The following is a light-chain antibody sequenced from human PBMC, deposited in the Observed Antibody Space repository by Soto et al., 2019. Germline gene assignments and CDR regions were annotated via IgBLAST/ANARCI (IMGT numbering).Light chain of an antibody. V-gene: IGLV2-8*02. CDR1: TSDVGGYNY. J-gene: IGLJ7*01. CDR3: SSYAGSKNFIL. CDR2: EVN. Sequence: QSALTQPPSASRSPGQSVTISCTGTTSDVGGYNYVSWYQLHPGKVPKLIISEVNKRPSGVPDRFSGSKSGSTASLTVSGLQAEDEADYFCSSYAGSKNFILFGGGTQLTVL.